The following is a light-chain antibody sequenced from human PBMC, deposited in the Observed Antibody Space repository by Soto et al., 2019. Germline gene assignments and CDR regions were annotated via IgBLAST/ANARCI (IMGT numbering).Light chain of an antibody. J-gene: IGKJ4*01. V-gene: IGKV3-11*01. CDR3: QQRSNWPPLT. CDR2: DAS. Sequence: EIGVTQSPSTLSLSTGERATLSCRASQSVSSYLAWYQQKPGQAPRLLIYDASNRATGIPARFSGSGSGTDFTLTISSLEPEDFAVYYCQQRSNWPPLTCGGGTK. CDR1: QSVSSY.